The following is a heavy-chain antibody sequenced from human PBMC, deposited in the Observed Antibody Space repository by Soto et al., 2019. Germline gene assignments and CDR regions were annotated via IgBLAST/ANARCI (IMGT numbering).Heavy chain of an antibody. D-gene: IGHD2-21*01. J-gene: IGHJ4*02. CDR1: GFTFSRFA. CDR3: ARVASVISLDS. CDR2: ISAESTHI. V-gene: IGHV3-21*01. Sequence: PGGSLRLSCAASGFTFSRFALTWVRQAPGKGLEWVSSISAESTHIYYADSVKGRFTISRDNAENSLYLHMNTLRADDTAVYYCARVASVISLDSWGQGTRVTVS.